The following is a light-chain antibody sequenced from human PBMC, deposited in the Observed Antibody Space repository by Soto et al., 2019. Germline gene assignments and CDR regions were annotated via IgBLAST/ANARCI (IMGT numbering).Light chain of an antibody. V-gene: IGKV3-15*01. CDR3: QQYHSGRT. CDR2: GAS. J-gene: IGKJ1*01. Sequence: IVMTQSPATLSVSPGERATLSCRASQSIDRKLAWYQQRPGQAPRLPIYGASTRATGIPARFSGSGSGTEFTLTISGLRSEDFDLFCCQQYHSGRTFGQGTNVETK. CDR1: QSIDRK.